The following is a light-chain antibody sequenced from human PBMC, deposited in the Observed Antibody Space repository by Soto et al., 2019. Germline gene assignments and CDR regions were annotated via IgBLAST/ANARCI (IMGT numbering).Light chain of an antibody. V-gene: IGKV3-15*01. CDR2: GTS. CDR3: QQYNNWPRT. J-gene: IGKJ1*01. Sequence: EIVMTQSPATLSLSPGERATLSCRAIQSVNSNLAWYQQKAGQAPRLLIYGTSTRATGIPARFSGSGSGTDFTLTISSLQFEDFAVYYCQQYNNWPRTFGQGTKVEIK. CDR1: QSVNSN.